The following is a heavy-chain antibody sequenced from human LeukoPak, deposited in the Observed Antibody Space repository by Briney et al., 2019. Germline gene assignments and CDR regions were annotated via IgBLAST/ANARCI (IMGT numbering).Heavy chain of an antibody. V-gene: IGHV1-18*01. CDR3: ARDSTLTTTDLDY. Sequence: GASVKVSCKASGYIFSNYGITRVRQAPGQGLEWMGWISAYNGHTDYAQNLQGRVTMTTDTSTTTVYMELRSLRSDDTAVYYCARDSTLTTTDLDYWGQGTLVTVSS. D-gene: IGHD4-17*01. CDR2: ISAYNGHT. J-gene: IGHJ4*02. CDR1: GYIFSNYG.